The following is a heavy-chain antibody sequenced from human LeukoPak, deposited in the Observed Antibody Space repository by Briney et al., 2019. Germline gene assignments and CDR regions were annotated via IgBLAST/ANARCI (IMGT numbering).Heavy chain of an antibody. CDR1: GGSISSYY. V-gene: IGHV4-59*08. Sequence: KPSETLSLTCTVSGGSISSYYWSWIRQPPGKGLEWIGYIYYSGSTYYNPSLKSRVTISVDTSKNQFSLKLSSVTAADTAVYYCASARGYSYGLEDYWGQGTLVTVSS. J-gene: IGHJ4*02. CDR3: ASARGYSYGLEDY. D-gene: IGHD5-18*01. CDR2: IYYSGST.